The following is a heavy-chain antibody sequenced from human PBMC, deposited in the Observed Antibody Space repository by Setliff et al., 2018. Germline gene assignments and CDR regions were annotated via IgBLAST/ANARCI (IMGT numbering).Heavy chain of an antibody. V-gene: IGHV1-18*01. Sequence: ASVEGLRKASGYTFTSYGINWVRQAPGQGLEWMGWISIYNGNTNYAQKLQGRVTMTTDTSTSTAYMELRSLRSDDTAVYYCARGIAAVGTSYYFDYWSQGTLVTVSS. CDR1: GYTFTSYG. D-gene: IGHD6-13*01. J-gene: IGHJ4*02. CDR3: ARGIAAVGTSYYFDY. CDR2: ISIYNGNT.